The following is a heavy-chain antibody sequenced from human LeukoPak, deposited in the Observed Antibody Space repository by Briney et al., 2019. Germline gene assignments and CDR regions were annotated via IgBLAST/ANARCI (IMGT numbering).Heavy chain of an antibody. CDR1: GASIRTYY. J-gene: IGHJ3*02. CDR2: IYSSGST. CDR3: ARWGYYDSSGYYCEAFDI. V-gene: IGHV4-4*07. Sequence: SETLSLTCSVSGASIRTYYWNWIRQPAGKGLEWIGRIYSSGSTNYNPSLKSRVTMSVDKSKNQFSLKLSSVTAADTAVYYCARWGYYDSSGYYCEAFDIWGQGTMVTVSS. D-gene: IGHD3-22*01.